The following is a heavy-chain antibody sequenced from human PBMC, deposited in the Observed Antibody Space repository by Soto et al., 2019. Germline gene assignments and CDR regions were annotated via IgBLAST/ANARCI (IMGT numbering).Heavy chain of an antibody. CDR1: GFTFSSYG. Sequence: HPGGSLRLSCAASGFTFSSYGMHWVRQAPGKGLEWVAVIWFDGSNKFYADSVKGRFTISRDNSKNTASLQMNSLRDEDSAAYYCATTGPYWGQGTLVTVSS. CDR3: ATTGPY. CDR2: IWFDGSNK. V-gene: IGHV3-33*01. J-gene: IGHJ4*02.